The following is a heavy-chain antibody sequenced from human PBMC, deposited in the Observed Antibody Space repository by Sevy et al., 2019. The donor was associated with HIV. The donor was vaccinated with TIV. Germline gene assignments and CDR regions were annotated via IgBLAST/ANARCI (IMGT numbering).Heavy chain of an antibody. D-gene: IGHD3-22*01. J-gene: IGHJ4*02. CDR2: IIPIFGTA. CDR1: GGTFSSYA. Sequence: ASVKVSCKASGGTFSSYAISWVRQAPGQGLEWMGGIIPIFGTANYAQKFQGRVTITADESTSTDYMELSSLRSEDTAVYYCASLTDTYYYDSSGTGDYWGQGTLVTVSS. CDR3: ASLTDTYYYDSSGTGDY. V-gene: IGHV1-69*13.